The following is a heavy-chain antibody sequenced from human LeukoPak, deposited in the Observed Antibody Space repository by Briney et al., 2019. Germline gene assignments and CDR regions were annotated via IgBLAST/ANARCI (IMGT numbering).Heavy chain of an antibody. CDR1: GGSIGNYY. J-gene: IGHJ6*03. CDR2: IYASGIT. Sequence: PSETLSLTCAVSGGSIGNYYWSWIRQPAGKGLEWIGRIYASGITHFTPSLKSRLTMSLDTSRNQVSLRLDSVTAADAAVYYCARGGHYEPANDHYYMFMDVWGKGFMSTVSS. V-gene: IGHV4-4*07. CDR3: ARGGHYEPANDHYYMFMDV. D-gene: IGHD2-8*01.